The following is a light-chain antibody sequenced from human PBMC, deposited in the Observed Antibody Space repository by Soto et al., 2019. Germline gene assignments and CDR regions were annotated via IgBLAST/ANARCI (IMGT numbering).Light chain of an antibody. CDR2: SAS. Sequence: EIVMTQSPATLSVSPGERATLSCRARQSVRTNFAWYQLKPGQSPRLLIYSASTRTSGIPARRSGSGSGTEFILNISNLQSDVFAFYCCQQYDIWSLAFGQWTKLEIK. CDR3: QQYDIWSLA. CDR1: QSVRTN. J-gene: IGKJ2*01. V-gene: IGKV3-15*01.